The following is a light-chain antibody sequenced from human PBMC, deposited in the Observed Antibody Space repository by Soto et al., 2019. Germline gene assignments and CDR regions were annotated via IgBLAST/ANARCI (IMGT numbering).Light chain of an antibody. V-gene: IGKV1-13*02. CDR2: DAS. Sequence: AIQLTQSPSSLSASVGDRVTITCRASQGISSALAWYQHKPGRAPRLLIYDASSLQSGVSSRFSGSGSGTDFTLTINSLQPEDFATYYCQQFQSYALTFGGGTKLEIK. CDR3: QQFQSYALT. J-gene: IGKJ4*01. CDR1: QGISSA.